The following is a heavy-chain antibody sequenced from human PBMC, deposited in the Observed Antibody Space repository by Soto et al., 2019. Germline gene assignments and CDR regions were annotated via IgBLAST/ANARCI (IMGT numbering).Heavy chain of an antibody. J-gene: IGHJ4*02. Sequence: SETLSLTCAVYGGSFSGYYWSWIRQPPGKGLEWIGEINHSGSTNYNPSLKSRVTISVDTSKNQFSLKLSSVTAADTAVYYCARPGYCTGGSCYFFLYWGQGTLVTVSS. CDR3: ARPGYCTGGSCYFFLY. D-gene: IGHD2-15*01. CDR2: INHSGST. V-gene: IGHV4-34*01. CDR1: GGSFSGYY.